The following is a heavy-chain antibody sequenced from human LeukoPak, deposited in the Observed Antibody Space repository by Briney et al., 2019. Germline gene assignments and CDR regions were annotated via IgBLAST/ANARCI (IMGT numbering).Heavy chain of an antibody. J-gene: IGHJ3*02. CDR2: ISYDGSNK. CDR1: GFTFSSYA. D-gene: IGHD5-12*01. Sequence: PWSSLRLSCAASGFTFSSYAMHWVRQAPGNGLEWVAVISYDGSNKYYADSVKGRFTISRDNSKNTLYLQMNSLRAEDTAVYYCAREGRWPRAFDIWGQGTMVTVSS. V-gene: IGHV3-30-3*01. CDR3: AREGRWPRAFDI.